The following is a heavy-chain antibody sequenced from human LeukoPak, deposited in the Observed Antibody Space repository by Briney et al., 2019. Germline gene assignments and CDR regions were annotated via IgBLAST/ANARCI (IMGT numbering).Heavy chain of an antibody. J-gene: IGHJ4*02. CDR1: GGSISTYY. CDR3: ARQDDYGDPREFDY. CDR2: IYHTGST. Sequence: PSETLSLTCTVSGGSISTYYWSWIRQPPGKGLEWIGYIYHTGSTKYNPSLKSRLNISVDTSKNQFSLKLTSVTATDTAVYYCARQDDYGDPREFDYWGQGTLVTVSS. V-gene: IGHV4-59*08. D-gene: IGHD4-17*01.